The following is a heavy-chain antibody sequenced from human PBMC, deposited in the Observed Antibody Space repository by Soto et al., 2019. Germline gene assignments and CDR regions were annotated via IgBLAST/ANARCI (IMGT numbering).Heavy chain of an antibody. CDR1: GGSISSSSYY. J-gene: IGHJ6*03. CDR2: IYYSGST. V-gene: IGHV4-39*01. D-gene: IGHD5-18*01. Sequence: SETLSLTCTVSGGSISSSSYYWGWIRQPPGKGLEWIGSIYYSGSTYYNPSLKSRVTISVDTSKNQFSLKLSSVTAADTAVYYCARSYSYGWIYYYYMDVWGKGTTVTVSS. CDR3: ARSYSYGWIYYYYMDV.